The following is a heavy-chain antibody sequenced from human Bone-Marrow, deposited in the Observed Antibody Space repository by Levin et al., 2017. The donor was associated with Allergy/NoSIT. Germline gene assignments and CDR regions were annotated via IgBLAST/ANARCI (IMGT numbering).Heavy chain of an antibody. J-gene: IGHJ4*02. CDR1: GYTFTGYY. Sequence: GESLKISCKASGYTFTGYYMHWVRQAPGQGLEWMGRINPNSGGTNYAQKFQGRVTMTRDTSISTAYMELSRLRSDDTAVYYCARPRGVVPAALLGYWGQGTLVTVSS. V-gene: IGHV1-2*06. CDR3: ARPRGVVPAALLGY. D-gene: IGHD2-2*01. CDR2: INPNSGGT.